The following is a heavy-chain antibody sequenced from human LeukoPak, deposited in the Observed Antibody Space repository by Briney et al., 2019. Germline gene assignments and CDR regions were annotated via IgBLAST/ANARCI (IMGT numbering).Heavy chain of an antibody. J-gene: IGHJ4*02. CDR3: ARAGVCSSTSCYINY. V-gene: IGHV4-4*02. CDR1: GGSTSSSNW. Sequence: SETLSLTCAVSGGSTSSSNWWSWVRQPPGKGLEWIGEIYHSGSTNYNPSLKSRVTISVDKSKNQFSLKLSSVTAADTAVYYCARAGVCSSTSCYINYWGQGTLVTVSS. D-gene: IGHD2-2*02. CDR2: IYHSGST.